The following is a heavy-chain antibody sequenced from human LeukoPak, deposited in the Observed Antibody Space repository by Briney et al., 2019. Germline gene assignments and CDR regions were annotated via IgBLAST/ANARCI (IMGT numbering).Heavy chain of an antibody. CDR2: ISSHRSI. V-gene: IGHV3-69-1*01. CDR3: ARDNSGWSRDY. CDR1: GFIFSTSS. J-gene: IGHJ4*02. Sequence: GGSLRLSCAASGFIFSTSSVSWVRQAPGKGLEWVSSISSHRSIYADPVKGRFTISRDTAKNLLYLQMNSLRAEDTALYYCARDNSGWSRDYWGQGTLVTVSA. D-gene: IGHD6-19*01.